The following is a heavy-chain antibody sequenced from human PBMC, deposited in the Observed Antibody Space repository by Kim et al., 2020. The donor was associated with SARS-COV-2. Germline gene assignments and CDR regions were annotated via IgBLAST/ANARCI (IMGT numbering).Heavy chain of an antibody. CDR3: AKARLGRAVTGWGSELDS. Sequence: GGSLRLSCVASGFTMNYGMAWVRRAPGKGLEWVSAISGRGDTTYYADSVRGRFSISRENSKTTKMYLQMKNLTAEDPALYFCAKARLGRAVTGWGSELDSWGQGTLVTVSS. CDR2: ISGRGDTT. D-gene: IGHD4-17*01. CDR1: GFTMNYG. V-gene: IGHV3-23*01. J-gene: IGHJ4*02.